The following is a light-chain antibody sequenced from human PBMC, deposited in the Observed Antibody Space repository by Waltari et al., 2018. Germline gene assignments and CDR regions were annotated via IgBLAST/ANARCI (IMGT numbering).Light chain of an antibody. CDR3: STYSTTSTLVV. Sequence: QSALTQPASVSGSPGQSITISCTGTSSDVGGYNYVSWYQHHPDKAPKRIISDVSNRPAGVSSRFSGSKSGNTASLTISGLQAEDEANYYCSTYSTTSTLVVLGGGTKLTVL. CDR1: SSDVGGYNY. J-gene: IGLJ2*01. V-gene: IGLV2-14*03. CDR2: DVS.